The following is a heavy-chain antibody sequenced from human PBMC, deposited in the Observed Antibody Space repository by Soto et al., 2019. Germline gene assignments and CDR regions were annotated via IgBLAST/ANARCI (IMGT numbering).Heavy chain of an antibody. J-gene: IGHJ6*02. CDR1: GFTFSSYG. Sequence: GGSLILSFAASGFTFSSYGMSLVHQAPGKGLEWGSALSGSGDTTYYADSVRGRFSIYRDNSKNTLYLQMSSLRGEDTAVYYCAKGTQFFYYYAMNVWGQGTTVTVSS. V-gene: IGHV3-23*01. CDR3: AKGTQFFYYYAMNV. CDR2: LSGSGDTT.